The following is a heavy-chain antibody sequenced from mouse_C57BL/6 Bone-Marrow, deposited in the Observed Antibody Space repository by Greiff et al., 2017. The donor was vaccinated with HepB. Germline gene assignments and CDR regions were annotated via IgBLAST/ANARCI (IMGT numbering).Heavy chain of an antibody. D-gene: IGHD2-10*01. CDR3: ARGAYYGSPFAY. Sequence: QVQLQQSGPELVKPGASVKISCKASGYTFTDYYINWVKQRPGQGLEWIGWIFPGSGSTYYNEKFKGKATLTVDKSSSTAYILLSSLTSEDSAVYFCARGAYYGSPFAYWGQGTRVTVSA. V-gene: IGHV1-75*01. J-gene: IGHJ3*01. CDR1: GYTFTDYY. CDR2: IFPGSGST.